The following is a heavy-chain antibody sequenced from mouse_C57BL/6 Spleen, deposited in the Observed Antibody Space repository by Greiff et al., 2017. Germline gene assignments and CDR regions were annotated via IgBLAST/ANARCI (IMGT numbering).Heavy chain of an antibody. V-gene: IGHV5-4*01. J-gene: IGHJ2*01. D-gene: IGHD1-1*01. CDR2: ISDGGSYT. Sequence: VQLQQSGGGLVKPGGSLKLSCAASGFTFSSYAMSWVRQTPEKRLEWVATISDGGSYTYYPDNVKGRFTISRDNAKNNLYLQMSHLKSEDTAMYYCAREGSSHFDYWGQGTTLTVSS. CDR1: GFTFSSYA. CDR3: AREGSSHFDY.